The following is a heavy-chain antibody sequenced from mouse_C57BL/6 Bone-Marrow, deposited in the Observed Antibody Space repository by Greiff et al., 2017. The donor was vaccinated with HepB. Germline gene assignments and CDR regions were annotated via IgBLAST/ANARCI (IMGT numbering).Heavy chain of an antibody. CDR2: IRSKSNNYAT. CDR1: GFRFNTYA. V-gene: IGHV10-1*01. J-gene: IGHJ1*03. CDR3: VRHATTVARDWYFDV. Sequence: EAGGGLVQPKGSLKLSCAASGFRFNTYAMNWVRQAPGKGLEWVARIRSKSNNYATYYADSVKDRFTISRDDSESMLYLQMNNLKTEDTAMYYCVRHATTVARDWYFDVWGTGTTVTVSS. D-gene: IGHD1-1*01.